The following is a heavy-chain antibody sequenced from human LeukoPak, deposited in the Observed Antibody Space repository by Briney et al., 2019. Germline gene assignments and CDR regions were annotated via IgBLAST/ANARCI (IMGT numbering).Heavy chain of an antibody. D-gene: IGHD6-19*01. Sequence: GGSLRLSCAPSTLTFSTFAMSWVRQAPGKGLEWVAFISYDGSIKSYADSVKGRFAVSRDNSKNTLYLQMNSLTPVDTAFYYCARSYDNGWYVCDYWGQGTLVTVSS. J-gene: IGHJ4*02. CDR2: ISYDGSIK. CDR1: TLTFSTFA. CDR3: ARSYDNGWYVCDY. V-gene: IGHV3-30*09.